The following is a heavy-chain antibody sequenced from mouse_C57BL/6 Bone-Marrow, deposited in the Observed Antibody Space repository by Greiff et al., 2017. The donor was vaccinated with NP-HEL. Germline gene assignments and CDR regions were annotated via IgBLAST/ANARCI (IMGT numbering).Heavy chain of an antibody. Sequence: QVQLKESGAELVRPGASVKLSCKASGYTFTDYYINWVKQRPGQGLEWIARIYPGSGNTYYNEKFKGKATLTAEKSSSTAYMQLSSLTSEDSAVYFCARDWGFAYWGQGTLVTVSA. J-gene: IGHJ3*01. CDR2: IYPGSGNT. V-gene: IGHV1-76*01. CDR3: ARDWGFAY. D-gene: IGHD4-1*01. CDR1: GYTFTDYY.